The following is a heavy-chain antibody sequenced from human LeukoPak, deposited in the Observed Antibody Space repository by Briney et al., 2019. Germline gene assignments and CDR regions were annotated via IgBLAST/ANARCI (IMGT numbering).Heavy chain of an antibody. CDR3: AKSGLWFGELYFIG. CDR2: ISSSSSYI. D-gene: IGHD3-10*01. J-gene: IGHJ4*02. CDR1: GFTFSSYS. V-gene: IGHV3-21*01. Sequence: GGSLRLSCAASGFTFSSYSMNWVRQAPGKGLEWVSSISSSSSYIYYADSVKGRFTISRDNAKNSLYLQMNSLRAEDTAVYYCAKSGLWFGELYFIGWGQGTLVTVSS.